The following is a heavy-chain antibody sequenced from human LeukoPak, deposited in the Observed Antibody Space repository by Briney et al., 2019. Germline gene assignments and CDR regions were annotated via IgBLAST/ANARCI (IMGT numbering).Heavy chain of an antibody. J-gene: IGHJ4*02. CDR1: GGSLSSSSYY. Sequence: SETLSLTCTVSGGSLSSSSYYWGWIRQPPGKGLEWIGSIYYSGSTYYNPSLKSRVTISVDTSKNQFSLKLSSVTAADTAVYYCASGPPSKGYWGQGTLVTVSS. V-gene: IGHV4-39*07. CDR2: IYYSGST. CDR3: ASGPPSKGY.